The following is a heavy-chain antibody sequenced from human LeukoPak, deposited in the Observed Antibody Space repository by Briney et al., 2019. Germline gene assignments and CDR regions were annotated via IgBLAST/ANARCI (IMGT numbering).Heavy chain of an antibody. CDR3: ARPLGYCSDSRCPQSWFDP. Sequence: NPSETLSLTCAVSGGSFSGYYCTWIRQPPGKGLEWIGEINHSGRTNYNPSLKSRVIMSVDTSKNQFSLKLSSVTAADTAVYYCARPLGYCSDSRCPQSWFDPWGQGTLVTVSS. D-gene: IGHD2-15*01. V-gene: IGHV4-34*01. CDR1: GGSFSGYY. J-gene: IGHJ5*02. CDR2: INHSGRT.